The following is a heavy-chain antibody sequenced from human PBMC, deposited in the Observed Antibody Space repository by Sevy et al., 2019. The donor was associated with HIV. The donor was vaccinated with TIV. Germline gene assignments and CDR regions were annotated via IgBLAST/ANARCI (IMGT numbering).Heavy chain of an antibody. CDR1: GGPISSYF. D-gene: IGHD6-6*01. CDR2: IYYTGNT. CDR3: ARDLAARPRVLYY. J-gene: IGHJ4*02. Sequence: SETLSLTCSVSGGPISSYFWSWIRQPPGKGLEWIGHIYYTGNTDYSPSLKSRVTMSLDTSKNHFSLRLTSVTAADTAVYYCARDLAARPRVLYYWDQGTLVTVSS. V-gene: IGHV4-59*01.